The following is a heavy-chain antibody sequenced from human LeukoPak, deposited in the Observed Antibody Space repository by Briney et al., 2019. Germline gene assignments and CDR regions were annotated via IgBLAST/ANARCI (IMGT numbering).Heavy chain of an antibody. CDR1: GFIFSSYA. Sequence: PGTSLRLSCAASGFIFSSYAMHWVRQAPGKGLEWVAAIAKDGSSKYYADSVKGRFTISRDNAKNSLYLQMNSLRAEDTAVYYCARDTIVGADTYWGQGTVVTVSS. V-gene: IGHV3-30*04. CDR2: IAKDGSSK. J-gene: IGHJ4*02. CDR3: ARDTIVGADTY. D-gene: IGHD1-26*01.